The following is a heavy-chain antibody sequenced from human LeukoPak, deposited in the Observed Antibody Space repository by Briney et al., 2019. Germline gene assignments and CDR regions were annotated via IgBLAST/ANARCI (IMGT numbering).Heavy chain of an antibody. V-gene: IGHV3-30-3*01. CDR2: ISYDGSNK. D-gene: IGHD1-26*01. J-gene: IGHJ4*02. Sequence: PGGSLRLSCAASGFTFSRHDMNWVRQAPGKGLEWVAVISYDGSNKYCADSVKGRFTISRDNSKNTLYLQMNSLRAEDTAVYYCARAPKSALVGASHFDSWGQGTLVIVSS. CDR1: GFTFSRHD. CDR3: ARAPKSALVGASHFDS.